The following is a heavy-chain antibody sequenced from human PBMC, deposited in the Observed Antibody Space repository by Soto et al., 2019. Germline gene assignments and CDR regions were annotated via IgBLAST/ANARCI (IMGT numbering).Heavy chain of an antibody. D-gene: IGHD1-26*01. CDR1: GFTFSIYA. CDR2: ISGTGGTT. Sequence: SGGSLRLSCAASGFTFSIYAMSWVRQAQGKGLEWVSTISGTGGTTYYADSVRGRFTISRDNSKNTLYLQMNSLRAEDTAVYYCARGPYSGSYYNFDYWGQGTLVTVSS. J-gene: IGHJ4*02. V-gene: IGHV3-23*01. CDR3: ARGPYSGSYYNFDY.